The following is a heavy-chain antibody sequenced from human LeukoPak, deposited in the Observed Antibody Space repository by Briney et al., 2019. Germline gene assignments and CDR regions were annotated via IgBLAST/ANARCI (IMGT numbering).Heavy chain of an antibody. CDR2: IKSKTDGGTT. CDR1: GFTFSSYA. J-gene: IGHJ4*02. CDR3: TTDFPLPPYCGGDCYSNPGY. Sequence: RPGGSLRLSCAASGFTFSSYAMSWVRQAPGKGLEWVGRIKSKTDGGTTDYAAPVKGRFTISRDDSKNTLYLQMNSLKTEDTAVYYCTTDFPLPPYCGGDCYSNPGYWGQGTLVTVSS. D-gene: IGHD2-21*02. V-gene: IGHV3-15*01.